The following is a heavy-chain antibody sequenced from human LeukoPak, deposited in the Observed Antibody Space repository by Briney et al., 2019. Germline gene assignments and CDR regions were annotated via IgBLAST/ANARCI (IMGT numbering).Heavy chain of an antibody. J-gene: IGHJ4*02. CDR2: ISYDGSNK. CDR1: GFTFSSYG. Sequence: QPGGSLRLSCAASGFTFSSYGMHWVRQAPGKGLEWVAVISYDGSNKYYADSVKGRFTISRDNSKNTLYLQMNSLRAEDAAVYYCASLASSAFDYWGQGTLVTVSS. V-gene: IGHV3-30*03. CDR3: ASLASSAFDY. D-gene: IGHD3-3*02.